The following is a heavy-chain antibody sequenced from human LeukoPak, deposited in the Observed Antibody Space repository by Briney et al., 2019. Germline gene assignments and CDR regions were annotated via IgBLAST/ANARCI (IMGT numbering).Heavy chain of an antibody. CDR1: GGSISSYY. D-gene: IGHD5-12*01. CDR2: ISYSGST. Sequence: SETLSLTCTVSGGSISSYYWSWIRQPPGKGLEWIGFISYSGSTGYRPSLKSRVTISVDTSKNQFSLKVSSVTAADTAVYYCARSTWLLDKWGQGTLVTVSS. CDR3: ARSTWLLDK. J-gene: IGHJ4*02. V-gene: IGHV4-59*01.